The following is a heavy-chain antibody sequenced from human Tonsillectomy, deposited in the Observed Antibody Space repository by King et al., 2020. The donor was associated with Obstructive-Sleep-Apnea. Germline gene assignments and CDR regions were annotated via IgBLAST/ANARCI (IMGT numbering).Heavy chain of an antibody. CDR2: ISYDGSNK. D-gene: IGHD5-18*01. Sequence: VQLVESGGGVVQPGRSLRLSCAASGFTFSSYGMHWVRQAPGKGLEWVAVISYDGSNKYYADSVKGRFTISRDNSKNTLYLQMNGLRAEDTAVYYCAKVVDRARDYGMDVWGQGTTVTVSS. CDR1: GFTFSSYG. J-gene: IGHJ6*02. CDR3: AKVVDRARDYGMDV. V-gene: IGHV3-30*18.